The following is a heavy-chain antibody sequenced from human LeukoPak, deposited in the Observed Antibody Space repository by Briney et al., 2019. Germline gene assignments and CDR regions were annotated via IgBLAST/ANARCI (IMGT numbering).Heavy chain of an antibody. CDR2: IYTSGST. V-gene: IGHV4-61*02. D-gene: IGHD3-22*01. J-gene: IGHJ4*02. CDR1: GGSISSGSYY. CDR3: ASYTYDSSGYYLPEWFDY. Sequence: PSETLSLTCTVSGGSISSGSYYWSWIRQPAGKGLEWIGRIYTSGSTNYNPSLKSRVTISVDKSKNQFSLKLSSVTAADTAVYYCASYTYDSSGYYLPEWFDYWGQGTLVTVSS.